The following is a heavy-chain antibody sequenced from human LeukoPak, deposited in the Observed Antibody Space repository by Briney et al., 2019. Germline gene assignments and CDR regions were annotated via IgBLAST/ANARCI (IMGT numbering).Heavy chain of an antibody. CDR2: INPHSGGT. Sequence: ASVKVSCKASGYTFNGNYIHWVRQAPGQGLEWMGWINPHSGGTNSAQKFQGWVTMTRDTSISTAYIELSRLTSDDTAIYYCARAKGDLFNGFYFDYWGQGTLITVSS. J-gene: IGHJ4*02. CDR1: GYTFNGNY. V-gene: IGHV1-2*04. CDR3: ARAKGDLFNGFYFDY. D-gene: IGHD3-9*01.